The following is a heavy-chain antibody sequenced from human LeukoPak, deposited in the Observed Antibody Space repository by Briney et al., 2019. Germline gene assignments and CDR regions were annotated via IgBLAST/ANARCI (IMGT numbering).Heavy chain of an antibody. D-gene: IGHD2-21*02. CDR2: ISYHGSDR. CDR3: AGDKSGDYSMDY. Sequence: VGSLRLSCAASGFTFSSYGMHWVRQAPGKGLEWVAVISYHGSDRYYADSVKGRFTISRDDSKNTLYLQMTSLRAEDTAVYYCAGDKSGDYSMDYWGQGALVTVSS. CDR1: GFTFSSYG. V-gene: IGHV3-30*03. J-gene: IGHJ4*02.